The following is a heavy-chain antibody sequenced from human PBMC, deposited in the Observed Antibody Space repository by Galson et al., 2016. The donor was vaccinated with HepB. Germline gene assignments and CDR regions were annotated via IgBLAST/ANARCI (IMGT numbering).Heavy chain of an antibody. Sequence: SETLSLTCTVSGGSISSINNYWGWIRQPPGKGLEWIGSSYYSGSTYSNPSLKSRVAISIDTSKNQFSLKLTSVTAADTAVYYCERRRNNVNTPMVLWGQGTLVTVSS. V-gene: IGHV4-39*01. J-gene: IGHJ4*02. CDR1: GGSISSINNY. D-gene: IGHD5-18*01. CDR3: ERRRNNVNTPMVL. CDR2: SYYSGST.